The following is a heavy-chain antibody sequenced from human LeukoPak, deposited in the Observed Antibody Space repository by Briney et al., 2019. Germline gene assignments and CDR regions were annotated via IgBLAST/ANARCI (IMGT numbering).Heavy chain of an antibody. CDR2: IYTSGST. CDR3: AREINNPGYCSSTSCYHDY. J-gene: IGHJ4*02. Sequence: SETLSLTCTVSGGSISSYYWSWIRQPAGKGLEWIGRIYTSGSTNYNPSLKSRVTMSVDTSTNQFSLKLTSVTAADTAVYYCAREINNPGYCSSTSCYHDYWGQGTLVTVSS. CDR1: GGSISSYY. V-gene: IGHV4-4*07. D-gene: IGHD2-2*01.